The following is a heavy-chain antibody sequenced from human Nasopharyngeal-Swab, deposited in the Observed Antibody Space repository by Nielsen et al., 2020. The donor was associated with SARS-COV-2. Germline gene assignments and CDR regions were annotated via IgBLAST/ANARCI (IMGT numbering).Heavy chain of an antibody. CDR1: GFTFSRYW. D-gene: IGHD3-16*01. V-gene: IGHV3-74*01. J-gene: IGHJ2*01. CDR2: IDTDGSTT. CDR3: ARLGGSSWFFDL. Sequence: GESLKISCAASGFTFSRYWMHWVRQVPGKGLVWVSRIDTDGSTTDHADSVKGRFTISRDNAKNSLYLQMNSLRAEDTAMCYCARLGGSSWFFDLWGRGTLVTVSS.